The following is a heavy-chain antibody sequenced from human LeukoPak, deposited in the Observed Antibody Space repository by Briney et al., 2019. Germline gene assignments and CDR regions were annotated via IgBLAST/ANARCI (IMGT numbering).Heavy chain of an antibody. V-gene: IGHV3-48*01. J-gene: IGHJ4*02. Sequence: PGGSLRLSCAAFGFTFSSYSMNWVRQASGKGLEWLSYTTSSGGTIYYADSVKGRFTISRDNAKNSLYLQMNSLRGEDTAVYYCARVRAGYYCDNWGQGTLVTVSS. CDR3: ARVRAGYYCDN. CDR1: GFTFSSYS. CDR2: TTSSGGTI.